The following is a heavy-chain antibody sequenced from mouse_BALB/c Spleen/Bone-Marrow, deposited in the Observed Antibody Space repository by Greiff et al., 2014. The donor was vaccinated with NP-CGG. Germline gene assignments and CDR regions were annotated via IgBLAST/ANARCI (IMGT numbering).Heavy chain of an antibody. J-gene: IGHJ3*01. CDR2: INSNGGST. CDR1: GFTFSSYG. Sequence: EVKLVESGGGLVQPEGSLKISCAASGFTFSSYGMSWVRQTPDKRLDLVATINSNGGSTYYPDSVKGRFTISRDNAKNTLYLQMSSLKSEDTAMYYCARDNYYDYDGFAYWGQGTLVTVSA. V-gene: IGHV5-6-3*01. D-gene: IGHD2-4*01. CDR3: ARDNYYDYDGFAY.